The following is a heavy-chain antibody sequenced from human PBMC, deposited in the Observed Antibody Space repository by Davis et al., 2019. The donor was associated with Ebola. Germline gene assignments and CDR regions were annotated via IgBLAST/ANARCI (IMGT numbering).Heavy chain of an antibody. CDR2: INTNTGNP. Sequence: AASVKVSCKPSGYTFTSYTMNWVRQAPGQGLEWMGLINTNTGNPTYAQGFTGRFVFSLDTSVSTAYLQISSLKAEDTAVYYCARGSSSWYGYWGQGTLVTVSS. CDR3: ARGSSSWYGY. D-gene: IGHD6-13*01. V-gene: IGHV7-4-1*02. J-gene: IGHJ4*02. CDR1: GYTFTSYT.